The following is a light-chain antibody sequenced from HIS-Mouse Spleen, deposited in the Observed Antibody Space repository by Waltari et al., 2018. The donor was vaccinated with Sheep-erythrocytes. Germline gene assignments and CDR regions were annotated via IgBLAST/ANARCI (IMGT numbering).Light chain of an antibody. V-gene: IGLV1-40*01. CDR3: QSYDSSLSGSV. J-gene: IGLJ2*01. Sequence: QSVLTQPPSVSGAPGQRVTISCTGSSSNIRAGYDVHRYQQLPGTAPKLLIYGNSNRPSGVPDRFSCSKSGTSASLAITGLQAEDEADYYCQSYDSSLSGSVFGGGTKLTVL. CDR1: SSNIRAGYD. CDR2: GNS.